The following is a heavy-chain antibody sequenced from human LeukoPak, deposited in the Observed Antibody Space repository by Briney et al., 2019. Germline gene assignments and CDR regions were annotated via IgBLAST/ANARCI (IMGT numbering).Heavy chain of an antibody. V-gene: IGHV3-48*03. Sequence: GGSLRLSCAASGFTFSTYEMNWVRQAPGKGLEWPSYITGSGSTKYYADSVRGRFTISRDNSMNSLYLQINSLRAEDTAVYYCARLLDISDHWGQGTLVTVSS. CDR2: ITGSGSTK. J-gene: IGHJ4*02. D-gene: IGHD3-22*01. CDR1: GFTFSTYE. CDR3: ARLLDISDH.